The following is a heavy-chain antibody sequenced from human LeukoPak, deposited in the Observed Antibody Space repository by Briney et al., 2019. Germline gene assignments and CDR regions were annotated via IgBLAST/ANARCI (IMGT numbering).Heavy chain of an antibody. CDR2: ISYDGSNK. V-gene: IGHV3-30-3*01. CDR3: AKCGAASRTTCQESAFDM. D-gene: IGHD1-14*01. CDR1: GFTFSSYA. Sequence: AGGSLRLSCAASGFTFSSYAMHGVRQAPGKGLEWVAVISYDGSNKYYADSVKGRFTISRDNSKNTLYLQMNSLRAEDTAVYYCAKCGAASRTTCQESAFDMWGQGTMVTVSS. J-gene: IGHJ3*02.